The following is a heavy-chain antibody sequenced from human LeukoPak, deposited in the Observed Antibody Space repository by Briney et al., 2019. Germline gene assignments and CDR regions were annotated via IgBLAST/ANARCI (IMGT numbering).Heavy chain of an antibody. CDR3: ARVIAAAGTPFGY. D-gene: IGHD6-13*01. CDR2: INPNSGGT. CDR1: GHTFTGYY. J-gene: IGHJ4*02. Sequence: ASVKVSCKASGHTFTGYYMHWVRQAPGQGLEWMGWINPNSGGTNYAQKFQGGVTMTRDTSISTAYMELSRLRSDDTAVYYCARVIAAAGTPFGYWGQGTLVTVSS. V-gene: IGHV1-2*02.